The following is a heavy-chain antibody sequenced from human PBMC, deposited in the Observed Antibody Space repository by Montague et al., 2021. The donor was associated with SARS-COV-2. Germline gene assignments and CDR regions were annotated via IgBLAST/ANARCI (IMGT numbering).Heavy chain of an antibody. Sequence: SKTLSLTCTVSGGSISGGSYYWAWLRQPPGKGLVWIGSIFYNGGAYDNLSLESRVSISVDTSKRQVFLTPISVTAADTAVYYCARHSRGDLGSSYFDSWGQGTLVTVSS. CDR2: IFYNGGA. CDR1: GGSISGGSYY. J-gene: IGHJ4*02. D-gene: IGHD5-12*01. CDR3: ARHSRGDLGSSYFDS. V-gene: IGHV4-39*01.